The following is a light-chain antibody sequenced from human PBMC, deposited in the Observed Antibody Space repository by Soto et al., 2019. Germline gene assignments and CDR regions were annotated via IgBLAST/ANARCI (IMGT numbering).Light chain of an antibody. Sequence: DIQVTQSPSSLSASVGDRVTITCRASQGISNYLAWYQQKPGKVPKLLIYAASTLQLGIPSRFSGSGSGTDFTLTISSLQPEDVATYYCQKHNSAPFTFGPGTKVDIK. CDR3: QKHNSAPFT. V-gene: IGKV1-27*01. J-gene: IGKJ3*01. CDR2: AAS. CDR1: QGISNY.